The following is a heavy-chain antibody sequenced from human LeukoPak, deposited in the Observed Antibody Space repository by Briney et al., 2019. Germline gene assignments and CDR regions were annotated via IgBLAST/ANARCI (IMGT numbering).Heavy chain of an antibody. CDR2: INPNSGGT. CDR1: GYTFTGYY. CDR3: ARDRREWELLYFDY. Sequence: ASVKVSCKASGYTFTGYYMHWVRQAPGQGLEWMGWINPNSGGTNYAQKFQGRVTMTRDTSISTAYMELSRLRSDDTAAYYCARDRREWELLYFDYWGQGTLVTVSS. V-gene: IGHV1-2*02. J-gene: IGHJ4*02. D-gene: IGHD1-26*01.